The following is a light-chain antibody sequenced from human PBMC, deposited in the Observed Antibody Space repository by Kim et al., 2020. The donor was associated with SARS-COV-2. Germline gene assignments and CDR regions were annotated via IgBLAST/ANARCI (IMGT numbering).Light chain of an antibody. J-gene: IGKJ2*01. CDR2: AAS. V-gene: IGKV1-8*01. CDR1: QGISSY. CDR3: QQYYSYPPYT. Sequence: ASTGDRVTITCRASQGISSYLAWYQQKPGKAPKLLIYAASTLQSGVPSRFSGSGSGTYFTLTISCLQSEDFATYYCQQYYSYPPYTFGQGTKLEI.